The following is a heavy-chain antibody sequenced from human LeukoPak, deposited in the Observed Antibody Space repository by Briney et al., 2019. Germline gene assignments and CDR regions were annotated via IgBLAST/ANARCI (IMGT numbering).Heavy chain of an antibody. Sequence: SVKVSCKASGGTFSSYAISWVRQAPGQGLEWMGGIIPIFGTANYAQKFQGRVTITADESTNTAYMELSSLRSEDTAVYYCARDPLTYCSSTSCHPDWGQGTLVTVSS. CDR1: GGTFSSYA. V-gene: IGHV1-69*13. CDR3: ARDPLTYCSSTSCHPD. CDR2: IIPIFGTA. J-gene: IGHJ4*02. D-gene: IGHD2-2*01.